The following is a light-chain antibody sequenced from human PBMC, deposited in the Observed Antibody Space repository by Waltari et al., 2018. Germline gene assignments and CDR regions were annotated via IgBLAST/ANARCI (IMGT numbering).Light chain of an antibody. CDR2: GVG. CDR1: SSDIGIYNF. J-gene: IGLJ3*02. CDR3: SSYTSTSSPWV. Sequence: QSALTQPASVSGSPVQSITISCTGTSSDIGIYNFVSWYQQHPDKAPKLVIYGVGNRPSGVSNRFSGSKSGNTASLTISGLQAEDEADYYCSSYTSTSSPWVFGGGTKLTVL. V-gene: IGLV2-14*03.